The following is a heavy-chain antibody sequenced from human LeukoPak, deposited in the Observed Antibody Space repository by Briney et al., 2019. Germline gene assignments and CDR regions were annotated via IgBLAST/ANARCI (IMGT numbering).Heavy chain of an antibody. CDR2: ISGSGGST. J-gene: IGHJ4*02. Sequence: GGSLRLSCAASGFTFSSYAMTWVRQPPGKGLEWVSAISGSGGSTHYADSVKGRFTISRDNSKNTLYLQMNSLRAEDTAVYYCAKVPVMKPQFYFDYWGQGTLVTVSS. CDR3: AKVPVMKPQFYFDY. D-gene: IGHD2-21*01. V-gene: IGHV3-23*01. CDR1: GFTFSSYA.